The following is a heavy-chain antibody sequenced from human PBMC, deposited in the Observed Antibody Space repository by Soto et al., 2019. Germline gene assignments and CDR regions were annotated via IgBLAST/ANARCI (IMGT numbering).Heavy chain of an antibody. CDR1: GFTFSNFV. Sequence: EVPLLESGGGLVQPGGSLRLSCAASGFTFSNFVMRWVRQTPGKGLEWVSTITGTGGDTYYTDSVKGRFTISRDNSKNTLYLQMSSLRAEDTALYYCTKASSDRHHMDVWGQGTTVTVSS. J-gene: IGHJ6*02. CDR3: TKASSDRHHMDV. CDR2: ITGTGGDT. V-gene: IGHV3-23*01.